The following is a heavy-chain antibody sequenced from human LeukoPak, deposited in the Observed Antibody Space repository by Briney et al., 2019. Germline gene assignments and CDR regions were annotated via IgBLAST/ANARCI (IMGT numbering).Heavy chain of an antibody. V-gene: IGHV3-23*01. CDR3: ARLASSSWYGYFDY. D-gene: IGHD6-13*01. J-gene: IGHJ4*02. CDR2: ISGGGETT. CDR1: GFTFSSYA. Sequence: GGSLRLSCAASGFTFSSYAMSWVRQAPGEGLEWVSGISGGGETTYYADSVKGRFTISRDNSKNTLYLQMNSLRAEDTAVYYCARLASSSWYGYFDYWGQGTLVTVSS.